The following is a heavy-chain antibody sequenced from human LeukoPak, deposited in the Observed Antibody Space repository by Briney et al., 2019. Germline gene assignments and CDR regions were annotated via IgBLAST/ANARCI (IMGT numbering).Heavy chain of an antibody. CDR3: ARESSDGGWYFDL. CDR2: IYYSGST. J-gene: IGHJ2*01. V-gene: IGHV4-31*03. Sequence: SQTLSLTCTVSGGSISSGGYYWSWIRQHPGKGLEWIGCIYYSGSTYYNPSLKSRVTISLDTSKNQFSLKLSSVTAADTAVYYCARESSDGGWYFDLWGRGTQVTVSS. CDR1: GGSISSGGYY.